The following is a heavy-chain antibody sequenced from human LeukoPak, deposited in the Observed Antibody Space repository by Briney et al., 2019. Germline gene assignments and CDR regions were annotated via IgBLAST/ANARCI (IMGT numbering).Heavy chain of an antibody. J-gene: IGHJ4*02. CDR1: GGSISSYY. CDR2: IYYSGST. Sequence: SETLSLTCTVSGGSISSYYWSWIRQPPGKGLEWIGYIYYSGSTNYNPSLKSRVTISVDTSKNQFSLKLSSVTAADTAVYYCARHAQGDYYDSSGYYSEYYFDYWGQGTLVTVSS. V-gene: IGHV4-59*08. CDR3: ARHAQGDYYDSSGYYSEYYFDY. D-gene: IGHD3-22*01.